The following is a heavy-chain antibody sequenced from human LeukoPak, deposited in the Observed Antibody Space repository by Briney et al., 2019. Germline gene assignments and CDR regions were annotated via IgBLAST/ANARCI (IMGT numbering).Heavy chain of an antibody. Sequence: GGSLRLSCAASGFTFRSYAMHWVRQAPGKGLEWVAVISYDGSNKYYADSVKGRFTISRDNSKNTLYLQMNSLRAEDTAVYYCARAEIDSTSWPDAFDIWGQGTMVTVSS. V-gene: IGHV3-30-3*01. D-gene: IGHD2-2*01. CDR3: ARAEIDSTSWPDAFDI. CDR2: ISYDGSNK. CDR1: GFTFRSYA. J-gene: IGHJ3*02.